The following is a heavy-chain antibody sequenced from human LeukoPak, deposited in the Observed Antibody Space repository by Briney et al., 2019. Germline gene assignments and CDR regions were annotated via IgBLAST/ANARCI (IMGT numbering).Heavy chain of an antibody. CDR1: GFTFSSYS. CDR3: ARDRHFVAFDI. Sequence: GGSLRLSCAASGFTFSSYSMNWVRQAPGKGLEWVSSISSSSYIYYADSVKGRFTISRDNAKNSLHLQMNSLRAEDTAVYYCARDRHFVAFDIWGQGTMVTVSS. J-gene: IGHJ3*02. CDR2: ISSSSYI. V-gene: IGHV3-21*01.